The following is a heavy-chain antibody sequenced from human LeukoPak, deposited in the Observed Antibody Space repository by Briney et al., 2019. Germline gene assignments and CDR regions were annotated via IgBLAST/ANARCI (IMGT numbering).Heavy chain of an antibody. CDR1: GFTFSSDA. CDR3: LRDAQWGGVGDY. V-gene: IGHV3-30*14. Sequence: PGRSLRLSCAASGFTFSSDAMHWVRQAPGKGLEWVAVISYDGSNKYYADSVKGRFTISRDNSKHTLSLQMSRLRTEDTAVYYCLRDAQWGGVGDYWGQGTLVTVSS. CDR2: ISYDGSNK. D-gene: IGHD1-26*01. J-gene: IGHJ4*02.